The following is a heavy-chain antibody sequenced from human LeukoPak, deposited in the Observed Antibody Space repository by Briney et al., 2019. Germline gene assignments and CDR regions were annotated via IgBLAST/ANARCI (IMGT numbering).Heavy chain of an antibody. J-gene: IGHJ4*02. CDR3: AKDLSSSTPRSRFDY. CDR1: GFTFSNYA. CDR2: ISGSGGST. Sequence: GGSLRLSCAASGFTFSNYAMTWVRQAPGKGLEWFSAISGSGGSTYYADSVKGRFTISRDNSKNTLYLQMNSLRAEDTAVYYCAKDLSSSTPRSRFDYWGQGTLVTVSS. D-gene: IGHD2-2*01. V-gene: IGHV3-23*01.